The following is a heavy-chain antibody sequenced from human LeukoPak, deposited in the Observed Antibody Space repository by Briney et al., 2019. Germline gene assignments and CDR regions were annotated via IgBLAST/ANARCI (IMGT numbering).Heavy chain of an antibody. Sequence: ASVKVSCKASGYTFTSYGFSWVRQAPGQGLEWMGWISGNNGDTNYAQNLQGRVTMTTDTSTTTTYMELRSLTSDDTAVYYWCGGFTSGWCPYFGYWGQGTLVPVSS. CDR3: CGGFTSGWCPYFGY. J-gene: IGHJ4*02. V-gene: IGHV1-18*01. CDR2: ISGNNGDT. CDR1: GYTFTSYG. D-gene: IGHD6-19*01.